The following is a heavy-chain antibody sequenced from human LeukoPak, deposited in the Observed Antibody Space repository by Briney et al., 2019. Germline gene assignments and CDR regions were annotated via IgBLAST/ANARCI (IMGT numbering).Heavy chain of an antibody. CDR1: GGSISSDSNY. CDR3: ARGTRGITGAPSDY. D-gene: IGHD1-20*01. Sequence: SQTLSLTCTVSGGSISSDSNYWSWIRQPAGEGLEWIGRIYSSGSTNYNPPLKSRVTISVDTSKNQFSLTLSSVTAADTAVYYCARGTRGITGAPSDYWGQGTLVTVSS. CDR2: IYSSGST. V-gene: IGHV4-61*02. J-gene: IGHJ4*02.